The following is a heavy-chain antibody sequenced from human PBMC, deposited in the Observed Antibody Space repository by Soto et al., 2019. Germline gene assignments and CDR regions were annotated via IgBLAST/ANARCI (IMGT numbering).Heavy chain of an antibody. CDR2: ISGSGDRT. CDR1: GITISNYP. D-gene: IGHD2-15*01. J-gene: IGHJ4*02. V-gene: IGHV3-23*01. CDR3: VKDDGGNPSTEPH. Sequence: GGSLRLSCAASGITISNYPMSWVRQAPGKGLDWVSGISGSGDRTYYADSAKGRFTISKDFSKNSLSLQLDSLRAEDTAVYSCVKDDGGNPSTEPHWGQGTLVTVSS.